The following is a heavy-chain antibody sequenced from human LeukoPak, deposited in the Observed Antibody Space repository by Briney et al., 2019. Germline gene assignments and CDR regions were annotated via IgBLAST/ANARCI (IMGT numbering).Heavy chain of an antibody. CDR3: ARRGITGTPDAFDI. V-gene: IGHV3-66*01. CDR2: IYSGGST. J-gene: IGHJ3*02. CDR1: GFTVSSNY. Sequence: GGSLRLSCAASGFTVSSNYMSWVRQAPGKGLEWVSVIYSGGSTYYADSVKGRFTISRDNSKNTLYLQMNSLRAEDTAVYYCARRGITGTPDAFDIWGQGTMVTVSS. D-gene: IGHD1-20*01.